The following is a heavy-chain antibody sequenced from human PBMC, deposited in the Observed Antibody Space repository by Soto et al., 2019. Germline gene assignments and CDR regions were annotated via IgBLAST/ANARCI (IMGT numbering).Heavy chain of an antibody. D-gene: IGHD3-9*01. V-gene: IGHV4-34*01. CDR3: ARVTVLRYFDWLSPSKPYFDY. CDR2: INHSGST. J-gene: IGHJ4*02. CDR1: GGSFSGYY. Sequence: QVQLQQWGAGLLKPSETLSLTCAVYGGSFSGYYWSWIRQPPGKGLEWIGEINHSGSTNYNPSLKSRVTISVDTSKNQFSLELSSVTAADTAVYYCARVTVLRYFDWLSPSKPYFDYWGQGTLVTVSS.